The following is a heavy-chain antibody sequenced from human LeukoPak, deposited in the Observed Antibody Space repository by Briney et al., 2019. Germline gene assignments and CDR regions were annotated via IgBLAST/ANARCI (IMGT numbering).Heavy chain of an antibody. D-gene: IGHD3-10*01. J-gene: IGHJ3*02. V-gene: IGHV4-4*02. CDR3: ARDANYYGSGSYSPNDAFDI. CDR2: IYHSGST. CDR1: GGSISSSNW. Sequence: SETLSLTCAVSGGSISSSNWWSWVRQPPGKGLEWIGEIYHSGSTNYNPSLKSRVTISVDKSKNQFSLKLSSVTAADTAVYYCARDANYYGSGSYSPNDAFDIWGQGTMVTVSS.